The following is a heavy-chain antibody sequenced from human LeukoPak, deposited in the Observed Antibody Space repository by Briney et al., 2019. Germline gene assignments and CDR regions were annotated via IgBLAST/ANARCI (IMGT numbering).Heavy chain of an antibody. D-gene: IGHD5-18*01. CDR2: ISPSGGST. V-gene: IGHV1-46*01. Sequence: ASVKLSCKAFGYTFTGYWMHWVRQAPGQGPEWMGVISPSGGSTIYAQKFKGRVTLTRDTSISTAYMELSRLRSDDTAVYYCARDGSGYSYGSMDVWGKGTTVTVSS. CDR1: GYTFTGYW. CDR3: ARDGSGYSYGSMDV. J-gene: IGHJ6*03.